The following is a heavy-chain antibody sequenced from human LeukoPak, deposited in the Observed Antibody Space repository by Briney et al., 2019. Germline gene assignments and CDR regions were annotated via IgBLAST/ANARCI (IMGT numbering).Heavy chain of an antibody. CDR2: ISAYNGNT. Sequence: ASVKVSCKASGGTFSSYAISWVRQAPGQGLEWMGWISAYNGNTNYAQKLQGRVTMTTDTSTSTAYMELRSLRSDDTAVYYCARGGQQLVRYYYYGMDVWGQGTTVTVSS. CDR1: GGTFSSYA. V-gene: IGHV1-18*01. J-gene: IGHJ6*02. CDR3: ARGGQQLVRYYYYGMDV. D-gene: IGHD6-13*01.